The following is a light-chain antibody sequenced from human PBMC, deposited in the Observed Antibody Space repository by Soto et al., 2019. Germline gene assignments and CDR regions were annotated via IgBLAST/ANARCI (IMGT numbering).Light chain of an antibody. J-gene: IGLJ2*01. CDR2: DVT. V-gene: IGLV2-14*01. CDR1: SSDVGDYNL. CDR3: SSYTSDTSLDVV. Sequence: QSALTQPASVSGSPGQSITISCTGTSSDVGDYNLVSWYQQHPGKAPKLIIYDVTNRPSGVSSRFSGSESGNTASLTISGLQAEDEADYYCSSYTSDTSLDVVLGGGTQLTVL.